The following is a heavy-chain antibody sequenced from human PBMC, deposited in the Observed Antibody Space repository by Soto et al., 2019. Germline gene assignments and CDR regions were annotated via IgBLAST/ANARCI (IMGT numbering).Heavy chain of an antibody. Sequence: EVQLVESGGGRVQPGGSLRVSCAASGFTLSSYSMHWVRQAPGKGLEWVSYFSGSGGTIYYADSVKARFTISRDNAKNSLSVQMNSLRDEDTAVYFCARETGLRSSGWSYYFDFWGQGTRVTVSS. CDR1: GFTLSSYS. V-gene: IGHV3-48*02. D-gene: IGHD6-19*01. J-gene: IGHJ4*02. CDR2: FSGSGGTI. CDR3: ARETGLRSSGWSYYFDF.